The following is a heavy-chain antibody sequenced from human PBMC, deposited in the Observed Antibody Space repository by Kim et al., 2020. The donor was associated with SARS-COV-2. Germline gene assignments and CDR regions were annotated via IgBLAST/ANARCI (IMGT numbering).Heavy chain of an antibody. D-gene: IGHD3-10*01. Sequence: SETLSLSCTVSGVSLSSSSYYWGWIRQPPGKGLEWIGSIYESGATSYSSSLKSRVIISVDTSKNQISLKLTSVTAADTATYFCARGWLGELTYFYYGMDV. CDR2: IYESGAT. V-gene: IGHV4-39*07. CDR1: GVSLSSSSYY. CDR3: ARGWLGELTYFYYGMDV. J-gene: IGHJ6*01.